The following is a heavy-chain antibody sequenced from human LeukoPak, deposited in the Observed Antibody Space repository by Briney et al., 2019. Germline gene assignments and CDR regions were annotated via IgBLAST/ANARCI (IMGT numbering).Heavy chain of an antibody. J-gene: IGHJ3*02. Sequence: PSETLSLTCTVSGGSISSGGYYWSWIRQHPGKGLERIGYIYYSGSTYYNPSLKSRVTISVDTSKNQFSLKLSSVTAADTAVYYCAREESRTVRGVPSPFGDIWGQGTMVTVSS. CDR2: IYYSGST. CDR3: AREESRTVRGVPSPFGDI. CDR1: GGSISSGGYY. V-gene: IGHV4-31*03. D-gene: IGHD3-10*01.